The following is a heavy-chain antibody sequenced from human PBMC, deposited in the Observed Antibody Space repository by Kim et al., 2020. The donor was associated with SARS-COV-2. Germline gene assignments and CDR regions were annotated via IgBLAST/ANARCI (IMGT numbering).Heavy chain of an antibody. D-gene: IGHD3-10*01. CDR2: ISGSGGST. CDR1: GFTFSSYA. CDR3: AKDLWFGELFYPRYYYGMDV. V-gene: IGHV3-23*01. Sequence: GGSLRLSCAASGFTFSSYAMSWVRQAPGKGLEWVSAISGSGGSTYYADSVKGRFTISRDNSKNTLYLQMNSLRAEDTAVYYCAKDLWFGELFYPRYYYGMDVWGQGTTVTVSS. J-gene: IGHJ6*02.